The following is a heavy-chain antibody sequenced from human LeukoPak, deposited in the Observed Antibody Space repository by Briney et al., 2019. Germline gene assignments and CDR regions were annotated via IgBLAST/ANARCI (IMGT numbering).Heavy chain of an antibody. J-gene: IGHJ4*02. D-gene: IGHD1-26*01. CDR3: ARMYSGTSYYFDY. CDR2: FSYSGST. CDR1: GVSISSYD. Sequence: TSETLSLTCSVSGVSISSYDWNWIRQPPAKGLEWVGFFSYSGSTKYNAYLKRGVTISVEAYKNQISLKLKYRTAADTAVYYFARMYSGTSYYFDYWGQGTLVTVSS. V-gene: IGHV4-59*01.